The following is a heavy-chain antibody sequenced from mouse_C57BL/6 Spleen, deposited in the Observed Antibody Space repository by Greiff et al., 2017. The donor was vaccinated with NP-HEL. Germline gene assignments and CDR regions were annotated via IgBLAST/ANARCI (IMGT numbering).Heavy chain of an antibody. CDR3: ARLYYYGSSFWYAMDY. V-gene: IGHV5-9*01. J-gene: IGHJ4*01. CDR2: ISGGGGNT. D-gene: IGHD1-1*01. Sequence: DVQLVESGGGLVKPGGSLKLSCAASGFTFSSYTMSWVRQTPEKRLEWVATISGGGGNTYYPDSVKGRFTISRDNAKNTLYLQMSSLRSEDTALYYCARLYYYGSSFWYAMDYWGQGTSVTVSS. CDR1: GFTFSSYT.